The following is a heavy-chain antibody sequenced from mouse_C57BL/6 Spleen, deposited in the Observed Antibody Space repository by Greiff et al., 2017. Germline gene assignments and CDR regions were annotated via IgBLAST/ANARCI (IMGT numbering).Heavy chain of an antibody. CDR2: IHPSDSDT. D-gene: IGHD1-1*01. Sequence: QVQLQQPGAELVKPGASVKVSCKASGYTFTSYWMHWVKQRPGQGLEWIGSIHPSDSDTNYNQQFKGKATLTVDKSSSTAYMQLSSLTSEDAEVYYCAIYYYGSTSIDYYAMDYWGQVTSVTVSS. V-gene: IGHV1-74*01. CDR3: AIYYYGSTSIDYYAMDY. CDR1: GYTFTSYW. J-gene: IGHJ4*01.